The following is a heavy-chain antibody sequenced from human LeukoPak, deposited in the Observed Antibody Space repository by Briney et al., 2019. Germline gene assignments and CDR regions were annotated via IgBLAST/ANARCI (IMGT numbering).Heavy chain of an antibody. J-gene: IGHJ3*02. Sequence: GESLRLSCSVSGFTFDDYTINWVRQAPGKGLEWVSNINWNGGSTGYGDSVKGRFTISRDNAKNSVFLQMDSLRADDTALYYCARDMLLGDPFDMWGQGTMVIVSS. CDR3: ARDMLLGDPFDM. V-gene: IGHV3-20*04. D-gene: IGHD3-10*01. CDR2: INWNGGST. CDR1: GFTFDDYT.